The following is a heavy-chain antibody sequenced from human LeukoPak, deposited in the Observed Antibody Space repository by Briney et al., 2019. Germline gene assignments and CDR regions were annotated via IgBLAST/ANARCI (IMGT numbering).Heavy chain of an antibody. CDR1: GFTFSNAW. D-gene: IGHD4-17*01. CDR2: IKSKTDGGTT. CDR3: AREKRTPDDYGELDY. J-gene: IGHJ4*02. Sequence: PGGSLRLSYAASGFTFSNAWMNWVRQAPGKGLEWVGRIKSKTDGGTTDYAAPVKGRFTISRDDSKNTLYLQMNSLRAEDTAVYYCAREKRTPDDYGELDYWGQGTLVTVSS. V-gene: IGHV3-15*01.